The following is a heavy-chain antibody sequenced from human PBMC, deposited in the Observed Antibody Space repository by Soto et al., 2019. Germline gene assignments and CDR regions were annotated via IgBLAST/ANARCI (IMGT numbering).Heavy chain of an antibody. CDR2: INHSGST. D-gene: IGHD2-8*01. V-gene: IGHV4-34*01. J-gene: IGHJ5*02. Sequence: SETLSLTCAVYGGSFSGYYWSWIRQPPGKGLEWIGAINHSGSTNYNPPRKSRVTISVDTSRNQFSLNLSSVTAADTAVYYCARGSPPVLMVYASWFDPWGQGTLVTVSS. CDR1: GGSFSGYY. CDR3: ARGSPPVLMVYASWFDP.